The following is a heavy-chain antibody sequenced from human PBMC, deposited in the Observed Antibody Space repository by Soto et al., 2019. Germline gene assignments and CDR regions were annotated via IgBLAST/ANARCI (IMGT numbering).Heavy chain of an antibody. Sequence: QVQLVQSGAEVKKPGSSVKVSCKASVGTFSSYAISWVLQAPGQGLEWMGGIIPIFGTANYAQKCQGRVTITADESTSTAYMELSSLRSEDTAVYYCARAAGACSGWYGDPYYFDYWGQGTLVTVSS. V-gene: IGHV1-69*01. CDR3: ARAAGACSGWYGDPYYFDY. J-gene: IGHJ4*02. CDR2: IIPIFGTA. CDR1: VGTFSSYA. D-gene: IGHD6-19*01.